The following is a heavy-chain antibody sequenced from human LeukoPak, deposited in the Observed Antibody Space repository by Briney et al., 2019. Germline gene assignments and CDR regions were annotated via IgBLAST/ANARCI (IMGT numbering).Heavy chain of an antibody. V-gene: IGHV1-2*02. CDR1: GYTFTGYY. D-gene: IGHD6-19*01. CDR2: INPNSGGT. Sequence: ASVKVSCKASGYTFTGYYMHWVRQAPGQGLEWMGWINPNSGGTNYAQKFQGRVTMTRDTSISTAYMELSRLRSDDTAVYYCATRSWSSGWLFDIWGQGTMVTVSS. CDR3: ATRSWSSGWLFDI. J-gene: IGHJ3*02.